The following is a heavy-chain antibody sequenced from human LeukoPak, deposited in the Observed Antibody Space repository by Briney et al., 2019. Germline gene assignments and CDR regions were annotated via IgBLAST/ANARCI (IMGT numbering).Heavy chain of an antibody. V-gene: IGHV4-34*01. CDR2: INHSGST. Sequence: PSETLSLTCAVYGGSFSGYYWSWIRQPPGKGLGWIGEINHSGSTNYNPSLKSRVTISVDTSKNQFSLKLSSVTAADTAVYYCARGRSMVRGVFVFRRFDPWGQGTLVTVSS. CDR1: GGSFSGYY. CDR3: ARGRSMVRGVFVFRRFDP. J-gene: IGHJ5*02. D-gene: IGHD3-10*01.